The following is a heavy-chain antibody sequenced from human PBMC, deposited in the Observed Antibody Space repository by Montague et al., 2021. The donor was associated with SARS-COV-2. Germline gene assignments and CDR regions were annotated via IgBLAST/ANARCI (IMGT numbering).Heavy chain of an antibody. Sequence: SLRLSCAASGFTPYAYWMNWVRQAPGKGLEWVANINYDGSETYYVGSVKGRFTISRDNVNNALHLQMNNLRAADTAVYFCARNPHRTYFYGSGIYLLNHSFDYWGPGTLVTVSS. CDR2: INYDGSET. D-gene: IGHD3-10*01. J-gene: IGHJ4*02. CDR3: ARNPHRTYFYGSGIYLLNHSFDY. CDR1: GFTPYAYW. V-gene: IGHV3-7*01.